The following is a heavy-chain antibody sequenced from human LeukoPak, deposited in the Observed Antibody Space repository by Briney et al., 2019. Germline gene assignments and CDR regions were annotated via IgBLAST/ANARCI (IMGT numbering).Heavy chain of an antibody. D-gene: IGHD3-10*01. J-gene: IGHJ5*02. Sequence: ASVKVSCKASGYTFTGYYMHWVRRAPGQGLEWMGWMNPNSGGTNYAQKFQGRVTMTRDTSISTAYMELSRLRSDDTAVYYCAREPGYYGSGSYPWFDPWGQGTLVTVSS. V-gene: IGHV1-2*02. CDR1: GYTFTGYY. CDR3: AREPGYYGSGSYPWFDP. CDR2: MNPNSGGT.